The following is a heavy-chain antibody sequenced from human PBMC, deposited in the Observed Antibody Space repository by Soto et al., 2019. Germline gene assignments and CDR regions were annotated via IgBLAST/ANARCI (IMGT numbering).Heavy chain of an antibody. V-gene: IGHV3-7*03. CDR2: IKYDGSEK. D-gene: IGHD3-22*01. J-gene: IGHJ4*02. Sequence: EVQLVESGGGLVQPGGSLRLSCEASGFTFSSYWMSWVRQAPGRGLEWMANIKYDGSEKYYVDSVKGRLTISRDNAKNSLYLQMNSLRAEDTAVYYCASSPHKDSRPDYWGQGTLVTVSS. CDR3: ASSPHKDSRPDY. CDR1: GFTFSSYW.